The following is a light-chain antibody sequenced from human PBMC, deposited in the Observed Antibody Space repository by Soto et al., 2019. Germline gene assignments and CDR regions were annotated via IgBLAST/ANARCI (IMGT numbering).Light chain of an antibody. CDR2: EVT. V-gene: IGLV2-23*02. CDR3: RPYAVSNTSF. CDR1: DSDVGSHNL. Sequence: QSALTQPASVSASPGQSITISCTGTDSDVGSHNLVSWYHLHPGKAPKLMIYEVTKRPSGVTNRFSGSKSGNTASLTIAGLQAEDEADYYWRPYAVSNTSFFGNWRKVTV. J-gene: IGLJ1*01.